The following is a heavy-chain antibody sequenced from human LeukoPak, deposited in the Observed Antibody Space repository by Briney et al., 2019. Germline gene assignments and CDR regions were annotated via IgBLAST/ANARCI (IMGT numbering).Heavy chain of an antibody. J-gene: IGHJ4*02. V-gene: IGHV4-4*07. CDR2: VYTNGST. D-gene: IGHD3-3*01. CDR1: GGSINSYY. CDR3: ARLRFLGPIDY. Sequence: PSETLSLTCTVSGGSINSYYWNWIRQPAGKGLEWIGRVYTNGSTDYNPPLNSRVTMSVDTSKNQFSLKLSSVTAADTAVYYCARLRFLGPIDYWGQGTLVTVSS.